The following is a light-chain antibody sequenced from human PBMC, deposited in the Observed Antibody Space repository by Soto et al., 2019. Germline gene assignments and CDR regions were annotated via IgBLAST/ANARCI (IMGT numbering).Light chain of an antibody. Sequence: EIVLTQSPGTLSLSPGERATLSCRASQSVSSSYLAWYQQTPGQAPRLLIYGASSRATGIPDRFSGSGSGTAFTLTIIRLEPEDFAVYYCHLYGSSPPRTFGQGTELEI. J-gene: IGKJ2*01. CDR3: HLYGSSPPRT. V-gene: IGKV3-20*01. CDR2: GAS. CDR1: QSVSSSY.